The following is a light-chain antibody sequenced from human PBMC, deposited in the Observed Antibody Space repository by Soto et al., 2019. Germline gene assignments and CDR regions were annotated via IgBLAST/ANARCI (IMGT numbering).Light chain of an antibody. J-gene: IGKJ1*01. CDR2: DAS. CDR1: QSIGDW. Sequence: DIPMTQSPSTLAASVGDRVTITCRASQSIGDWLAWYQQKPGKAPNLLIYDASRSVSGVPSGFSGGGSGTEFTLTIISLQPDDVATYYCQQYNSYSPATFGQGTKVEIK. CDR3: QQYNSYSPAT. V-gene: IGKV1-5*01.